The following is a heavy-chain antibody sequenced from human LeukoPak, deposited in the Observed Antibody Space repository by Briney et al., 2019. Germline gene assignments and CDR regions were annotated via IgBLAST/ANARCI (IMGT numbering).Heavy chain of an antibody. J-gene: IGHJ6*03. Sequence: SSETLSLTCAVSGYSISSGYYWGWIRQPPGKGLEWIGSIYHSGSTYYNPSLKSRVTISVDTSKNQFSLKLSSVTAADTVVYYCARQSPWDYYMDVWGKGTTVTVPS. CDR1: GYSISSGYY. CDR3: ARQSPWDYYMDV. D-gene: IGHD7-27*01. CDR2: IYHSGST. V-gene: IGHV4-38-2*01.